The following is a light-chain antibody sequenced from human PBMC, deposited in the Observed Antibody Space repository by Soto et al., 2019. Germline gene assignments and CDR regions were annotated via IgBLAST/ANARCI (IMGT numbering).Light chain of an antibody. CDR3: AAWDTSLSGGV. V-gene: IGLV1-51*02. J-gene: IGLJ3*02. Sequence: QSVLTQPPSVSAAPGQKVTISCSGSSSNIGSDFVSWYQQLPGTAPQLLIYENNKRPSGIPDRFSGSKSATSATLGITELQTGDEADYYCAAWDTSLSGGVFGGGTKVTVL. CDR2: ENN. CDR1: SSNIGSDF.